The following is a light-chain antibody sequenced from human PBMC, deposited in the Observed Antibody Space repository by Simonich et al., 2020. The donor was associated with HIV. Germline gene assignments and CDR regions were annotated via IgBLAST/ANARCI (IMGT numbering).Light chain of an antibody. V-gene: IGKV1-5*03. J-gene: IGKJ2*01. CDR3: QQYNSYQYT. CDR2: KAS. Sequence: DIQMTQSSSTLSASFRDRVTITCRASQSISNWLAWYQQKPGKAPKPLIYKASSLESGVPSRFSGSGSGTEFTLTISSLQPDDFATYYCQQYNSYQYTFGQGTKLEIK. CDR1: QSISNW.